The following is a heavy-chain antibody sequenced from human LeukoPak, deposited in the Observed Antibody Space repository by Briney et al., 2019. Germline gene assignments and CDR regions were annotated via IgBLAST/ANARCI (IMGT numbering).Heavy chain of an antibody. D-gene: IGHD3-10*01. J-gene: IGHJ4*02. CDR2: ISRSGGGT. Sequence: GGSLRLSCAASGFTFSNYAMSWVRQAPGKGLEWVSGISRSGGGTYYAGSVKGRFTISRENSKNTLYLQMNSLRAEDTAVYYCAKSPTYGSGSYSYYFDYWGQGTLVTVSS. V-gene: IGHV3-23*01. CDR1: GFTFSNYA. CDR3: AKSPTYGSGSYSYYFDY.